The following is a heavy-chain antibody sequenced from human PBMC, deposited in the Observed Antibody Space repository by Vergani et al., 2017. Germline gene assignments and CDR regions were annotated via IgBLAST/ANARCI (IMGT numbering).Heavy chain of an antibody. CDR2: INHSGST. D-gene: IGHD2/OR15-2a*01. CDR3: ASLNTRPPFDP. V-gene: IGHV4-34*01. CDR1: GGSFSGYY. J-gene: IGHJ5*02. Sequence: QVQLQQWGAGLLKPSETLSLTCAVYGGSFSGYYWSWIRQPPGKGLEWIGEINHSGSTNYNPSLKSRVTISVDTSKNQFSLKLSSVTAADTAVYYWASLNTRPPFDPWGQGTLVTVSA.